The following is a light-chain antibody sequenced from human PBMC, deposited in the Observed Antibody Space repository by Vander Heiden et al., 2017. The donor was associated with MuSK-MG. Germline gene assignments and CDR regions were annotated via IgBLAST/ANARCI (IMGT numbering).Light chain of an antibody. J-gene: IGLJ1*01. CDR1: NISTQR. CDR3: QVWDSSSDDFV. CDR2: DES. V-gene: IGLV3-21*02. Sequence: SYVLTQPPSVSVAPGQTASITCGRNNISTQRLHWYQQKPGQAPLLIVYDESDRPSGIPERCSGSNSVNTATLTISRVEPGDEADYYCQVWDSSSDDFVFESGTKVTVL.